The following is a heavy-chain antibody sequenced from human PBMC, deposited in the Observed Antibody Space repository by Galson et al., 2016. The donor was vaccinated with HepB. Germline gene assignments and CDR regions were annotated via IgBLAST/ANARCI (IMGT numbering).Heavy chain of an antibody. V-gene: IGHV4-4*02. CDR1: GGSISSDNW. J-gene: IGHJ4*02. CDR2: IFHRGTI. D-gene: IGHD1-14*01. CDR3: AMQPGFYLGS. Sequence: LSLTCAVSGGSISSDNWWSWVRQPPGKGLEWIGEIFHRGTINYNPALKSRVTISLDESNNQFSLELNSVTAADTAVYYCAMQPGFYLGSWGQGTLVTVSS.